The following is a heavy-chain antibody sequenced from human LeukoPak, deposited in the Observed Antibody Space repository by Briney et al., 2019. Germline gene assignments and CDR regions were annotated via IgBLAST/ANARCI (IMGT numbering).Heavy chain of an antibody. D-gene: IGHD5-12*01. CDR2: VYSGGST. CDR3: ARGGGSGYDPFDY. CDR1: GFTFSTYW. V-gene: IGHV3-53*04. J-gene: IGHJ4*02. Sequence: GGSLRLSCAASGFTFSTYWMSWVRQAPGKGLEWVSVVYSGGSTYYADSVKGRFTISRHISENTLYLQMHSLRPEDTAVYYCARGGGSGYDPFDYWGQGTLVTVSS.